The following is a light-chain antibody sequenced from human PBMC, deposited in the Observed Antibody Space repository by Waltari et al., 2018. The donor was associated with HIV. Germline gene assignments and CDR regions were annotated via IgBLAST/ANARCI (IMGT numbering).Light chain of an antibody. J-gene: IGKJ1*01. CDR1: QSITSY. CDR2: ATS. Sequence: DIQMTQSPSSLSASVGDRVTITCRASQSITSYLTWYQQKPGKAPNRLIDATSSLQSAVPSRFSGSGYGTDFTLTISSLQPEDSATYYCQQSYNSPWTFGQGTKVEI. CDR3: QQSYNSPWT. V-gene: IGKV1-39*01.